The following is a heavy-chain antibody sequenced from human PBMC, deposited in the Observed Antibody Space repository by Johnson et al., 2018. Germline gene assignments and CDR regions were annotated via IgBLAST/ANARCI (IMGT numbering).Heavy chain of an antibody. Sequence: QVQLVESGGGVVQPGRSLRLSCAPSGFTFSRYGMHWVRQAPGKGLEWVAGIWYDGRDTDHADYVKGRFTISRDNSKNIMYLQMNSLRGEDTAVYYCARETGERTYDIWGQGTTVTVSS. CDR2: IWYDGRDT. V-gene: IGHV3-33*01. D-gene: IGHD7-27*01. CDR1: GFTFSRYG. CDR3: ARETGERTYDI. J-gene: IGHJ3*02.